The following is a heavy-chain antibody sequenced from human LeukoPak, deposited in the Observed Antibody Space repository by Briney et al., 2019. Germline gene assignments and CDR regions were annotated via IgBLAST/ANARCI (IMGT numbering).Heavy chain of an antibody. CDR2: ISSSGSTI. J-gene: IGHJ6*02. D-gene: IGHD5-12*01. CDR3: ARVGIVATIYHYYYYGMDV. Sequence: GGSLRLSCAASGFTFSDYYMSWIRQAPGKGLEWVSYISSSGSTIYYADSVKGRFTISRDNAKNSLYLQMSSLRAEDTAVYYCARVGIVATIYHYYYYGMDVWGQGTTVTVS. V-gene: IGHV3-11*01. CDR1: GFTFSDYY.